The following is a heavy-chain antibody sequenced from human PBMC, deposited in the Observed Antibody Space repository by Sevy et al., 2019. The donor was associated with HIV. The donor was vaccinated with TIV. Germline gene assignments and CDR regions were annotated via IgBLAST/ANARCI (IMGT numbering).Heavy chain of an antibody. V-gene: IGHV4-34*01. Sequence: SETLSLTCGVYGGSFSGYSWSWIRQPPGKGLEWIGEINHSGSTNYNPSLKSRVTISVDTSKNQFSLKLSSVTAADTAVYYCARWRGTRITMIVVVVTGYFDYWGQRTLVTVSS. D-gene: IGHD3-22*01. CDR3: ARWRGTRITMIVVVVTGYFDY. J-gene: IGHJ4*02. CDR2: INHSGST. CDR1: GGSFSGYS.